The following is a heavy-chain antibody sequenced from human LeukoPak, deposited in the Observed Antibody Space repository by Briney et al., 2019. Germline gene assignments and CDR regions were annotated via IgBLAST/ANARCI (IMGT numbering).Heavy chain of an antibody. CDR1: GGSFSGYY. J-gene: IGHJ4*02. V-gene: IGHV4-34*01. D-gene: IGHD1-26*01. Sequence: SETLSLTCAVYGGSFSGYYWSWIRQPPGKGLEWIGEINHSGSTNYNPSLKSRVTISVDTSKNQFSLKLSSVTAADTAVYYCARGGPWDSGSYGGGYRYWGQGTLVTVSS. CDR2: INHSGST. CDR3: ARGGPWDSGSYGGGYRY.